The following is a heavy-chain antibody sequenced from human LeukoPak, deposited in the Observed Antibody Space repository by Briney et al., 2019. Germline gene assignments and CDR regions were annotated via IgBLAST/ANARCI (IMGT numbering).Heavy chain of an antibody. CDR1: GFTLSSNY. J-gene: IGHJ4*02. CDR3: ARIVWKMFYFDN. Sequence: QPGGSLRLSCAASGFTLSSNYMSWLRQAPGKGLEWVQVIYSGGSTYYADSVKGRFTISRDNSKNTLYLQMNSLRAEDTAVYYFARIVWKMFYFDNRGQGTLVTVSS. V-gene: IGHV3-66*02. D-gene: IGHD1-1*01. CDR2: IYSGGST.